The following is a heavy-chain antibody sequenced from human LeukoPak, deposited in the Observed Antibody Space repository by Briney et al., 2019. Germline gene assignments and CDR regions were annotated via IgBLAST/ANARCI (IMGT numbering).Heavy chain of an antibody. CDR1: GFIVSDNY. CDR2: ISSSGSTI. CDR3: ARDLGAAGSNYYYYMDV. V-gene: IGHV3-48*03. J-gene: IGHJ6*03. D-gene: IGHD6-13*01. Sequence: PGGSLRLSCVASGFIVSDNYMSWVRQAPGKGLEWVSYISSSGSTIYYADSVKGRFTISRDNAKNSLYLQMNSLRAEDTAVYHCARDLGAAGSNYYYYMDVWGKGTTVTVSS.